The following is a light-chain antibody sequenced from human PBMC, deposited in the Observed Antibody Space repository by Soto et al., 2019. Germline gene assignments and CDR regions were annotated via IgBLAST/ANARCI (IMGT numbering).Light chain of an antibody. CDR1: QYISSTY. CDR2: GAS. V-gene: IGKV3-20*01. J-gene: IGKJ5*01. CDR3: QQYDTSLYT. Sequence: EIVLTQSPGTLSLSPGERATLSCRASQYISSTYLAWYQQKPGPAPRLLFFGASSRATGITDRFTGTGSVTDFTITVSSLEPEDFAVYYCQQYDTSLYTFGQG.